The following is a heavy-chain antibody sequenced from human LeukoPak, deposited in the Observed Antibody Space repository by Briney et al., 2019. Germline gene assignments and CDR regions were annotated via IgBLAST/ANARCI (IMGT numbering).Heavy chain of an antibody. CDR2: INPNSGGT. Sequence: WASVKVSCKASGYTFTGYYMHWVRQAPGQGLEWMGWINPNSGGTNYAQKFQGRVTMTRDTSISTAYMELSRLRSDDTAGYYCARAPFYYYDSSGYLYDYWGQGTLVTVSS. V-gene: IGHV1-2*02. CDR1: GYTFTGYY. D-gene: IGHD3-22*01. J-gene: IGHJ4*02. CDR3: ARAPFYYYDSSGYLYDY.